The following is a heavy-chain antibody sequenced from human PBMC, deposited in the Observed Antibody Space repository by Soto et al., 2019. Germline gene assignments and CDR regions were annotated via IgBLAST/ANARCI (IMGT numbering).Heavy chain of an antibody. CDR1: GSTFGIYW. J-gene: IGHJ4*02. D-gene: IGHD5-18*01. CDR3: AKGYGYYFDS. Sequence: EVQLVESGGGLVQPGGSRRPSCAASGSTFGIYWWSWVRQAPGKGLEWVLSIKHDGRETYSVDSVRGRFTSSRDNAENSVDLQMHSLRADDTAVYFCAKGYGYYFDSWGQGTQVTVSS. V-gene: IGHV3-7*03. CDR2: IKHDGRET.